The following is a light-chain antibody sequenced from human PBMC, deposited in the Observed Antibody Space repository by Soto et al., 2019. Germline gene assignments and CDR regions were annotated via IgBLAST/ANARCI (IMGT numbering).Light chain of an antibody. CDR2: STN. V-gene: IGLV1-44*01. CDR1: SSNIKFNP. J-gene: IGLJ2*01. Sequence: QSVLTQPPSASGTPGQRVSISCSGSSSNIKFNPVKWYQQLPGTAPKLLIYSTNQRPSGVPDRFSGSRSGTSASLAISGLQSDDDADYFCAAWDDSLGRVLFGGGTK. CDR3: AAWDDSLGRVL.